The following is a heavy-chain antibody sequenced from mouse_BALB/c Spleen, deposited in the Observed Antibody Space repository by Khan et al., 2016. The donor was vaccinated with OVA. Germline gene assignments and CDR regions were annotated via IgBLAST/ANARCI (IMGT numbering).Heavy chain of an antibody. J-gene: IGHJ4*01. Sequence: VQLQESGPGLVAPSQSLPITCTVPGFSLTSYGVSWVRQPPGKGLEWLGVIWGDGSTNYHSALISRLIISKDNSKSQVFLKLNSLQTDNTATYYCARFTPDYYSMDYWGQGTSVTVSS. CDR1: GFSLTSYG. D-gene: IGHD1-1*01. CDR2: IWGDGST. CDR3: ARFTPDYYSMDY. V-gene: IGHV2-3*01.